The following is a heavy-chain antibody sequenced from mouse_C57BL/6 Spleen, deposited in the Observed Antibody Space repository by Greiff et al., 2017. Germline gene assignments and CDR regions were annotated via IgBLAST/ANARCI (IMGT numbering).Heavy chain of an antibody. D-gene: IGHD1-1*01. V-gene: IGHV1-74*01. CDR2: IHPSDSDT. CDR3: AIEYYGSSGFAY. Sequence: QVQLKQPGAELVKPGASVKVSCKASGYTFTSYWMHWVKQRPGQGLEWIGRIHPSDSDTNYNQKFKGKATLTVDKSSSTAYMQLSSLTSEDSAVYYCAIEYYGSSGFAYWGQGTLVTVSA. J-gene: IGHJ3*01. CDR1: GYTFTSYW.